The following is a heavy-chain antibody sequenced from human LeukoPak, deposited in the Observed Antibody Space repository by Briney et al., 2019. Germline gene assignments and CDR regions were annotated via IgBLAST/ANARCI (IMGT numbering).Heavy chain of an antibody. CDR2: IRSKAYGGTT. V-gene: IGHV3-49*04. J-gene: IGHJ4*02. CDR1: GFTSGDYA. D-gene: IGHD3-22*01. CDR3: STASRNYHDSELDY. Sequence: GESLKISCTASGFTSGDYAMSWVRQAPGKGLEWVAFIRSKAYGGTTEYAASVKGRFTISRDDSKSIAYLQMHSLKIEDTAVYYCSTASRNYHDSELDYWGQGTSVTVSS.